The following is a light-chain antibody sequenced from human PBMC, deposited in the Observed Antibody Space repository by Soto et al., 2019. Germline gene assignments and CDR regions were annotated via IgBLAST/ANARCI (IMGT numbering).Light chain of an antibody. V-gene: IGKV4-1*01. CDR2: WAS. CDR3: QQYYSTPPYT. CDR1: QSVLYSSNNKNY. J-gene: IGKJ2*01. Sequence: DIVMTQSPDSLAVSLGERATINCKSSQSVLYSSNNKNYLAWYQQKPGQPPKLLIYWASTRESGVPDRFSGSGSGTDYTLTISSRQAEDVAVYYCQQYYSTPPYTLGQGTKLEIK.